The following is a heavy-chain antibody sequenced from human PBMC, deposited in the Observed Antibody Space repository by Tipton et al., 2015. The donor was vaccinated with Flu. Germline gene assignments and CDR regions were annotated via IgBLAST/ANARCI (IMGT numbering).Heavy chain of an antibody. D-gene: IGHD3-10*01. Sequence: SLRLSCAASGFTFSSYSMNRVRQAPGKGLEWVSYISSSSRTIYYADSVKGRFTISRDNAKNSLYLQMNSLRAEDTAVYYCASPPGYCWGRGSLVTVSS. CDR3: ASPPGYC. J-gene: IGHJ4*02. V-gene: IGHV3-48*01. CDR2: ISSSSRTI. CDR1: GFTFSSYS.